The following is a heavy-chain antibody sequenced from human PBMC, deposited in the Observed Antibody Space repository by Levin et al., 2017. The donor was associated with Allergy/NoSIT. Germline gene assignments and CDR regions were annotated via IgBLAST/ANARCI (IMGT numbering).Heavy chain of an antibody. CDR2: MSPNSGNT. V-gene: IGHV1-8*01. J-gene: IGHJ4*02. CDR3: ARGIRNELFSDS. CDR1: GYTFANYD. Sequence: ASVKVSCKASGYTFANYDVNWVRQATGQGLEYMGWMSPNSGNTNYTPKFRGRVAMTTDASINTAYMELSSLRSEDTAVYYCARGIRNELFSDSWGQGTLVTVSS. D-gene: IGHD1-1*01.